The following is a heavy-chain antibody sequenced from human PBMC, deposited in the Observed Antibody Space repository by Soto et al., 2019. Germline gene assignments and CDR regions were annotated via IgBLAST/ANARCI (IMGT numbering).Heavy chain of an antibody. D-gene: IGHD4-17*01. J-gene: IGHJ6*02. CDR2: INHSGST. Sequence: NPSETLSLTCAVYGGSFSGYYWSWIRQPPGKGLEWIGEINHSGSTNYNPSLKSRVTISVDTSKNQFSLKLSSVTAADTAVYYCARVGYGGNSYGMDVWGQGTTVTVSS. V-gene: IGHV4-34*01. CDR3: ARVGYGGNSYGMDV. CDR1: GGSFSGYY.